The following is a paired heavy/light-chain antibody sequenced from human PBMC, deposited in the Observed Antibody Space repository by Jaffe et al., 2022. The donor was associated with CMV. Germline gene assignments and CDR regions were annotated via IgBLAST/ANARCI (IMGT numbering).Heavy chain of an antibody. CDR1: GFTFSAYI. J-gene: IGHJ6*03. CDR2: IASGRTYI. Sequence: QLVESGGGLVKPGGSLRLSCAASGFTFSAYIMNWVRQAPGKGLEWVSYIASGRTYIDYADSVRGRFTISRDDATNSLYLQMNSLRDEDSAVYYCARGIISYYYMDVWGKGTTVTVSS. CDR3: ARGIISYYYMDV. V-gene: IGHV3-21*01. D-gene: IGHD3-10*01.
Light chain of an antibody. CDR3: QHYGTSLYT. CDR1: QRIDSSY. Sequence: VLTQSPDTLSLSPGERATLSCRASQRIDSSYLAWYHQKPGQAPRLLIYGVSRRSTGIPDRFSGSGSGTDFTLTISRLEPEDFAVYFCQHYGTSLYTFGQGTKLEIK. CDR2: GVS. J-gene: IGKJ2*01. V-gene: IGKV3-20*01.